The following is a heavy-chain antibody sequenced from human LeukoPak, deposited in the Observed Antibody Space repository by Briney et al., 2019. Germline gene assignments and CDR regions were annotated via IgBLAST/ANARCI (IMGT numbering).Heavy chain of an antibody. J-gene: IGHJ6*02. Sequence: ASVKVSCKASGGTSSSYAISWVRQAPGQGLEWMGRIIPILGIANYAQKFQGRVTITADKSTSTAYMELSSLRSEDTAVYYCAREGRYFDWSEDYYGMDVWGQGTTVTVSS. CDR3: AREGRYFDWSEDYYGMDV. D-gene: IGHD3-9*01. CDR2: IIPILGIA. CDR1: GGTSSSYA. V-gene: IGHV1-69*04.